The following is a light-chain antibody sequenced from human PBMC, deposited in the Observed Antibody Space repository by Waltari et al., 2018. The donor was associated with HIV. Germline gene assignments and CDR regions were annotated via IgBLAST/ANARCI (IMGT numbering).Light chain of an antibody. CDR3: AAWDDSLSGRYV. V-gene: IGLV1-47*01. CDR2: RNN. Sequence: QSVLTQPSSASGTSWQRVTIPCSGSSSNNGSTYVYWSHPHPGTAPNLLIYRNNQRPSGVPDRFSGSKSGTSASLAISGLRSEDEADYYCAAWDDSLSGRYVFGTGTKVTVL. CDR1: SSNNGSTY. J-gene: IGLJ1*01.